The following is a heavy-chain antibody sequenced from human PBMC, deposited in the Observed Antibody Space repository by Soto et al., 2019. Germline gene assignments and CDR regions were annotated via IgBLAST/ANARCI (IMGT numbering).Heavy chain of an antibody. Sequence: QVQLVQSGAEVKKPGASVKVSCKASGYTFTSYGISWVRQAPGQGLEWMGWISAYNGNTNYAQKLQGRVTMTTDTSTSTAYMEIRSLRSHDTAVYYCARVKYSPPYYYYSGMDVWGQGTTVTVSS. V-gene: IGHV1-18*01. CDR1: GYTFTSYG. D-gene: IGHD5-18*01. CDR2: ISAYNGNT. J-gene: IGHJ6*02. CDR3: ARVKYSPPYYYYSGMDV.